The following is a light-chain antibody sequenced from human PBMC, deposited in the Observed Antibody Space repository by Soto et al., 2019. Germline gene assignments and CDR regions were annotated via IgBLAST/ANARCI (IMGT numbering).Light chain of an antibody. J-gene: IGLJ2*01. Sequence: QSVLTQPASVSGSPGQSITISCTGTSSDVGRYNLVSWYQQHPGKAPKLMIYEGSNRPSGVSNRFSGSKSGNTASLTISGLQAEDEADYYCCSYEGSSTAVVFGGGTKLTVL. CDR1: SSDVGRYNL. CDR2: EGS. CDR3: CSYEGSSTAVV. V-gene: IGLV2-23*01.